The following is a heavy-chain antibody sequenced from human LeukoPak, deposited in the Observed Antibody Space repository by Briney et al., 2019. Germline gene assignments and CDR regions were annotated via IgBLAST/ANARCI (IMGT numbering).Heavy chain of an antibody. V-gene: IGHV3-30*02. CDR3: AKGRILWFGEQSDFDY. J-gene: IGHJ4*02. CDR2: IRYDGSNK. D-gene: IGHD3-10*01. Sequence: GGSLRLSCAASGFTFSSYGMHWVRQAPGKGLEWVAFIRYDGSNKYYADSVKGRFTISRDNSKNTLYLQMNSLRAEDTAVYYCAKGRILWFGEQSDFDYWGQGTLVTVSS. CDR1: GFTFSSYG.